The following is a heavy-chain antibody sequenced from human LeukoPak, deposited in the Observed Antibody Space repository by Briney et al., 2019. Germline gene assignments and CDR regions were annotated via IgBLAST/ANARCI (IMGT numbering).Heavy chain of an antibody. CDR2: ISSSGSYI. Sequence: GGSLRLSCAASGFTFSSYTINWVRQAPGKGLEWVSSISSSGSYICYADSVKGRFTVSRDNAKNSLYLQMKSLRAEDTAVYYCARDRGSRRYNNGYSEYWGQGTLVTVSS. D-gene: IGHD5-18*01. J-gene: IGHJ4*02. CDR3: ARDRGSRRYNNGYSEY. CDR1: GFTFSSYT. V-gene: IGHV3-21*01.